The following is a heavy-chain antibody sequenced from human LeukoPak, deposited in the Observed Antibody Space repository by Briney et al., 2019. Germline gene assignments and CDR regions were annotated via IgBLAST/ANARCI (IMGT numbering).Heavy chain of an antibody. CDR3: AREGSDAFDM. V-gene: IGHV3-21*01. CDR2: ISSSSSYI. CDR1: GFNFSSYT. J-gene: IGHJ3*02. Sequence: GGSLRLSCAASGFNFSSYTMNWVRQAPGRGLEWVSSISSSSSYIYYGDSVKGRFTISRDNAKNSLYLQMNSLTAEDTAVYYCAREGSDAFDMWGQGTLVTVSS.